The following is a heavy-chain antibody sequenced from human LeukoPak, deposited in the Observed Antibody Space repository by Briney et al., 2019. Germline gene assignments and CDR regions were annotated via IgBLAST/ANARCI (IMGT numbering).Heavy chain of an antibody. CDR3: ATDRGSAWSFDY. D-gene: IGHD6-19*01. V-gene: IGHV1-2*02. J-gene: IGHJ4*02. Sequence: ASVKVSFKASGYTFTSYGISWVRQAPGQGLEWMGWISPNSGDTNYAQKFQGRVTMTRDTSISTAYMELSRLKSDDTAVYYCATDRGSAWSFDYWGQGTLVTVSS. CDR1: GYTFTSYG. CDR2: ISPNSGDT.